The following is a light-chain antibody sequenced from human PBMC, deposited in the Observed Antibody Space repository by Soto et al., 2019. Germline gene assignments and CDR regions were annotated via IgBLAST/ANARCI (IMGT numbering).Light chain of an antibody. CDR2: DVI. V-gene: IGLV2-14*03. Sequence: QSALTQPASVSGSPGQSIAISGTGTSSDVGGYDYVSWYQQHPGKAPKLIIFDVINRPSGVSNRFSGSKSGNTASLTISGLQAEDEADYYCSSYTSSSDAVFGGGTKLTVL. CDR1: SSDVGGYDY. J-gene: IGLJ3*02. CDR3: SSYTSSSDAV.